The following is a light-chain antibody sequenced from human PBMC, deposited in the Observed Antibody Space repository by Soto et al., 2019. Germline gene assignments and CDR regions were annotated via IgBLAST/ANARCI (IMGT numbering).Light chain of an antibody. J-gene: IGKJ1*01. CDR1: QSISRW. Sequence: DIQMTQYPSSISAWVGDRVTITCRASQSISRWLAWYQQKPGEAPKLLIYDASALPRGVPSRFSGSGSGTTFTLTIASLQPDDFATYYCLQYETFSGTFGPGTKVDIK. CDR3: LQYETFSGT. V-gene: IGKV1-5*01. CDR2: DAS.